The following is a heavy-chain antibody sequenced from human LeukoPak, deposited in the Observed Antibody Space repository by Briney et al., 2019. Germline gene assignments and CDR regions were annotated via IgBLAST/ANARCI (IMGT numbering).Heavy chain of an antibody. Sequence: SETLSLTCAVYGGSFSGYYWSWIRQPPGKGLEWIGEINHSGSTNYNPSLKSRVTISVDTSKNQFSLELSSVTAADTAVYYCARGRRSRTAAAGRLDYWGQGTLVTVSS. CDR2: INHSGST. D-gene: IGHD6-13*01. CDR1: GGSFSGYY. CDR3: ARGRRSRTAAAGRLDY. J-gene: IGHJ4*02. V-gene: IGHV4-34*01.